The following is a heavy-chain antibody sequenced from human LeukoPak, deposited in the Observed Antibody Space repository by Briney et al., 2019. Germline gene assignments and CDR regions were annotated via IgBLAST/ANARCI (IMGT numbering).Heavy chain of an antibody. V-gene: IGHV4-34*01. J-gene: IGHJ4*02. Sequence: SETLSLTCAVYGGSLNGHYWSWIRQSPGKGLEWIGEGSDIGGTKFNPSLKSRVSISADTSKNQFSLKLSSVTAADTAVYYCARGDGSGSYYPSNYWGQGTLVTVSS. CDR3: ARGDGSGSYYPSNY. CDR2: GSDIGGT. CDR1: GGSLNGHY. D-gene: IGHD3-10*01.